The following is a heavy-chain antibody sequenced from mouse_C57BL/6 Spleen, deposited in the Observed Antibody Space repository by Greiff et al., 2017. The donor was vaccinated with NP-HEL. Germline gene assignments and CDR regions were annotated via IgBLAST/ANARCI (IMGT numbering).Heavy chain of an antibody. D-gene: IGHD1-1*01. CDR1: GYTFTSYW. CDR2: IHPNSGST. CDR3: ASSYGSSTHYYAMDY. V-gene: IGHV1-64*01. Sequence: VQLQQSGAELVKPGASVKLSCKASGYTFTSYWMHWVKQRPGQGLEWIGMIHPNSGSTNYNEKFQSKATLTVDKSSSTAYMQLSSLTSEDSAVYYCASSYGSSTHYYAMDYWGQGTSVTVSS. J-gene: IGHJ4*01.